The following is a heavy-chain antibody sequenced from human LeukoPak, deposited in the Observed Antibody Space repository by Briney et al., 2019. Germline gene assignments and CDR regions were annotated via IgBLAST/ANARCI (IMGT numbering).Heavy chain of an antibody. V-gene: IGHV4-39*07. CDR1: GGSISSSSYY. CDR3: ARGRNGGSWYGEEHNDY. CDR2: IYYSGST. Sequence: SETLSLTCTVSGGSISSSSYYWGWIRQPPGKGLEWIGSIYYSGSTYYNPSLKSRVTISVDTSKNQFSLKLSSVTAADTAVYYCARGRNGGSWYGEEHNDYWGQGTLVTVSS. J-gene: IGHJ4*02. D-gene: IGHD6-13*01.